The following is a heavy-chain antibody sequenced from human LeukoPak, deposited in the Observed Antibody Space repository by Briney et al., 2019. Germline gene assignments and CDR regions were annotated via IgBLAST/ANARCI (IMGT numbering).Heavy chain of an antibody. CDR1: GFTFSSYG. J-gene: IGHJ3*02. CDR2: IRYDESNK. CDR3: AKDYYGSGSHAFGT. Sequence: GGSLRLSCTASGFTFSSYGMHWVRQAPGEGLEWVAFIRYDESNKYYADSVKGRFTISRDNSKNTLYLQMNSLRAEDTAVYYCAKDYYGSGSHAFGTWGQGTVVTVSS. V-gene: IGHV3-30*02. D-gene: IGHD3-10*01.